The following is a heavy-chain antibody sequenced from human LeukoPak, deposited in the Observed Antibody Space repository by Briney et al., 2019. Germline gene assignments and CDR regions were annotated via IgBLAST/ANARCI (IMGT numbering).Heavy chain of an antibody. CDR3: ARQGYSSSWPHLL. J-gene: IGHJ4*02. V-gene: IGHV4-59*08. D-gene: IGHD6-13*01. Sequence: LSETLSLTCTVSGDSVTTYYWSWIRQPPGKGLEWLGYVYYSGSATYNPSLKSRVTISVDTSKNQFSLKLSSVTAADTAVYYCARQGYSSSWPHLLWGQGTLVTVSS. CDR2: VYYSGSA. CDR1: GDSVTTYY.